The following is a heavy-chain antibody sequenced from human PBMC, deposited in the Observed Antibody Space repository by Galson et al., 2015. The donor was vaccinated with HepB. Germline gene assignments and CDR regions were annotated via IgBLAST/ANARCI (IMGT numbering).Heavy chain of an antibody. J-gene: IGHJ3*02. CDR1: GFTFSSYS. CDR3: ARDYGDYVVGAFDI. Sequence: SLRLSCAASGFTFSSYSMNWVRQAPGKGLEWVSSISSSSSYIYYADSVKGRFTISRDNAKNSLYLQMNSLRAEDTAVYYCARDYGDYVVGAFDIWGQGTMVTVSS. CDR2: ISSSSSYI. D-gene: IGHD4-17*01. V-gene: IGHV3-21*01.